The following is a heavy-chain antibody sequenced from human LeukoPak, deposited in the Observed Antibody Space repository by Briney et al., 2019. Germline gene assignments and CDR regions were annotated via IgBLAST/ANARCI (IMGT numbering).Heavy chain of an antibody. D-gene: IGHD3-3*01. CDR3: AKDQGAVWYDFWSADTGSFDY. J-gene: IGHJ4*02. Sequence: GGSLRLSCAASGFTFSDYYMSWIRQAPGKGLEWVSYISSSGSTIYYADSVKGRFAISRDNAKNSLYLQMNSLRAEDTAVYYCAKDQGAVWYDFWSADTGSFDYWGQGTLVTVSS. V-gene: IGHV3-11*01. CDR2: ISSSGSTI. CDR1: GFTFSDYY.